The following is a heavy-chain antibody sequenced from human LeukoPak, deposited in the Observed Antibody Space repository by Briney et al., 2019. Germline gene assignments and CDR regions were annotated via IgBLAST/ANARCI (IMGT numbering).Heavy chain of an antibody. CDR2: ISYDGGNK. D-gene: IGHD3-10*01. Sequence: PGGSLRLSCAASGFTFSRSAMHWVRQAPGKGLEWVAIISYDGGNKYYADSVKGRFTISRDNAKNTLYLQMNSLRAEDTAVYYCARLGARSGSYDYWGQGTLVTVSS. CDR1: GFTFSRSA. J-gene: IGHJ4*02. CDR3: ARLGARSGSYDY. V-gene: IGHV3-30*04.